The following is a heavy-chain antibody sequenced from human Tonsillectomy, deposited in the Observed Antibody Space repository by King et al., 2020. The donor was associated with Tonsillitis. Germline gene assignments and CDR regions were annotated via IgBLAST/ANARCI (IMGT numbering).Heavy chain of an antibody. Sequence: VQLVESGAEVKKPGASVKVSCKASGYTFTDYYMHWVRQAPGQGLEWMGWIAPNSGATNYAQKFQGRVTMTRDTSISTAYMEMSRLRSDDTAGYYCARPYAFWSDYSYYWGQGTLVTVSS. D-gene: IGHD3-3*01. J-gene: IGHJ4*02. CDR2: IAPNSGAT. V-gene: IGHV1-2*02. CDR3: ARPYAFWSDYSYY. CDR1: GYTFTDYY.